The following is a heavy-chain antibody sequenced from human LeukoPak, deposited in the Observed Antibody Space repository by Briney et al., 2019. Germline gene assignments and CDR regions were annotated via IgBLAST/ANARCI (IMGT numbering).Heavy chain of an antibody. CDR1: GFRFSNSW. J-gene: IGHJ4*02. CDR2: IKQDGSEK. Sequence: PGGSLRLSCAASGFRFSNSWMTWIRQAPGKGLEWVANIKQDGSEKYYVDSVMGRFTISRDNAQNSVYLQMNSLRAEDTAVYYCARDRSRSGVDIIDFWGQGTLVTVSS. V-gene: IGHV3-7*01. CDR3: ARDRSRSGVDIIDF. D-gene: IGHD3-3*01.